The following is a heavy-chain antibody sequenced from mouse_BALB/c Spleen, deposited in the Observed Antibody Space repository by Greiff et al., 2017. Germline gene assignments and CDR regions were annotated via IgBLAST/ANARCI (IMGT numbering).Heavy chain of an antibody. J-gene: IGHJ4*01. V-gene: IGHV14-1*02. CDR1: GFNIKDYY. Sequence: EVQLQQSGAELVRPGALVKLSCKASGFNIKDYYMHWVKQRPEQGLEWIGWIDPENGNTIYDPKFQGKASITADTSSNTAYLQLSSLTSEDTAVYYCARSYYGNYVSAMDYWGQGTSVTVSS. CDR3: ARSYYGNYVSAMDY. CDR2: IDPENGNT. D-gene: IGHD2-10*01.